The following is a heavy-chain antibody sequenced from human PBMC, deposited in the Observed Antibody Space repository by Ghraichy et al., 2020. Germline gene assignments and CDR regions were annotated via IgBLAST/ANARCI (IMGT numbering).Heavy chain of an antibody. CDR2: IYTRGSA. CDR3: AKSRNGYFDTSGYYD. CDR1: GGSINDHY. D-gene: IGHD3-22*01. Sequence: SETLSLTCTVSGGSINDHYWTWIRQPAGKRLEWIGRIYTRGSANYSPSLKSRVTMSVDTSKHQVSLILTSVTAADTAIYYCAKSRNGYFDTSGYYDWGQGTLVTVSS. J-gene: IGHJ4*02. V-gene: IGHV4-4*07.